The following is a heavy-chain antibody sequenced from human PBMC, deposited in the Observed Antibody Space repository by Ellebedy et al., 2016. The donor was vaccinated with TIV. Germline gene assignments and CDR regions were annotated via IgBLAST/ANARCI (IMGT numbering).Heavy chain of an antibody. CDR1: GFTFSSYA. V-gene: IGHV3-23*01. CDR3: AKRGWGSGSYVLVTSMDV. Sequence: GESLKISCAASGFTFSSYAMSWVRQAPGKGLEWVSAISGSGGSTYYADSVKGRFTISRDNSKNTLYLQMNSLRAEDTAVYYCAKRGWGSGSYVLVTSMDVWGQGTTVTVSS. D-gene: IGHD3-10*01. CDR2: ISGSGGST. J-gene: IGHJ6*02.